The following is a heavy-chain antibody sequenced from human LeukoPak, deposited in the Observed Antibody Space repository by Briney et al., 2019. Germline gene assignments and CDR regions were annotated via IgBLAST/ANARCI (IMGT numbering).Heavy chain of an antibody. Sequence: GWIRQPPGKGLEWIGSIYNSGSTYYNPSLKSRVTISVDTSKNQVSLKLNSVTAADTAVYYCARHRRDQQLELFDYWGQGALVTVSS. J-gene: IGHJ4*02. V-gene: IGHV4-39*01. CDR3: ARHRRDQQLELFDY. CDR2: IYNSGST. D-gene: IGHD6-13*01.